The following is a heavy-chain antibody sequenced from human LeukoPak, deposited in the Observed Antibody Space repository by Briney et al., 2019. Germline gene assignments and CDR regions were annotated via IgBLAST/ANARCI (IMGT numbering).Heavy chain of an antibody. CDR1: GGSISSYY. Sequence: PSETLSLTCTVSGGSISSYYWSWIRQPAEKGLEWIGRIYSTGSTNYNPSLKSRVTMSVDTSKNQFSLKLSSVTAADTAVYYCARQYYDFWSGSYYYYMDVWGKGTTVTVSS. V-gene: IGHV4-4*07. CDR3: ARQYYDFWSGSYYYYMDV. CDR2: IYSTGST. D-gene: IGHD3-3*01. J-gene: IGHJ6*03.